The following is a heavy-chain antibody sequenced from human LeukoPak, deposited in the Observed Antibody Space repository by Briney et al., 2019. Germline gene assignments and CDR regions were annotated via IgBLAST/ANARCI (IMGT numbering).Heavy chain of an antibody. J-gene: IGHJ4*02. V-gene: IGHV1-18*04. CDR1: GYTFTSYG. CDR3: ARAYGRSSTSWKFDY. CDR2: ISAYNGNT. D-gene: IGHD2-2*01. Sequence: ASVTVSCKSSGYTFTSYGISWVRHAPGQGLEWMRWISAYNGNTNYAQKLQGRVTMTTDTSTSTAYMELRSLRSDDTAVYYCARAYGRSSTSWKFDYWGQGTLVTVSS.